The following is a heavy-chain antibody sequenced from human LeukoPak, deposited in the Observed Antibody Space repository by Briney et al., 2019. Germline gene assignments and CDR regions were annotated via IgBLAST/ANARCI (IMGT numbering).Heavy chain of an antibody. Sequence: SETLSLTCTVSGGSISSYYWSWIRQPPGKGLEWIGYIHYSGSTNYNPSLKSRVTISVDTSKNQFSLKLSSVTAADTAVYYCTTVVQATWELPDYWGQGTLVTVSS. D-gene: IGHD1-26*01. CDR3: TTVVQATWELPDY. V-gene: IGHV4-59*01. CDR2: IHYSGST. CDR1: GGSISSYY. J-gene: IGHJ4*02.